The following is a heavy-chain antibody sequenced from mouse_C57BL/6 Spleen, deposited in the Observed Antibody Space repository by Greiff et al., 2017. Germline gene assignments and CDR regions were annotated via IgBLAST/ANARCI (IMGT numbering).Heavy chain of an antibody. J-gene: IGHJ4*01. D-gene: IGHD1-1*01. V-gene: IGHV5-17*01. CDR1: GFTFSDYG. CDR3: ARPNYYGSSYYAMDY. CDR2: ISSGSSTI. Sequence: EVQLVESGGGLVKPGGSLKLSCAASGFTFSDYGMHWVRQAPEKGLEWVAYISSGSSTIYYADTVKGRFTISRDNAKNTLFLQMTSLRSGDTAMYYCARPNYYGSSYYAMDYWGQGTSVTVSS.